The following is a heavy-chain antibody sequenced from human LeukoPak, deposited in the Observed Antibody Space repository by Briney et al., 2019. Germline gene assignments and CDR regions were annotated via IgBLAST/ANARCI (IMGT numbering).Heavy chain of an antibody. D-gene: IGHD6-6*01. J-gene: IGHJ4*02. CDR1: GGSISGTPYY. V-gene: IGHV4-39*01. CDR3: ARHRGSSSNFDS. CDR2: IFHTGGT. Sequence: PSETLSLTCTVSGGSISGTPYYWDWIRQSPGKGLEWIGNIFHTGGTSFHLSLKGRVTMSVDTSKNQFSLRLSSVTAADTAVYYCARHRGSSSNFDSWGQGTLVTVSS.